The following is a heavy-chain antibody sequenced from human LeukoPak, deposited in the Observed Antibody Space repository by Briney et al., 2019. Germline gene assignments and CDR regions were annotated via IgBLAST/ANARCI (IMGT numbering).Heavy chain of an antibody. CDR1: GGPIGVTNYY. CDR3: SRLFLDWLAHDI. D-gene: IGHD3/OR15-3a*01. Sequence: PSETLSLTCTVSGGPIGVTNYYWGWFRQPPGKGLEWIGSIFYSGSTFYNPSFQSRSTISVDTSENQFSLKLGSVTAADTAVYYCSRLFLDWLAHDIWGRGSLVTVSS. CDR2: IFYSGST. J-gene: IGHJ4*02. V-gene: IGHV4-39*01.